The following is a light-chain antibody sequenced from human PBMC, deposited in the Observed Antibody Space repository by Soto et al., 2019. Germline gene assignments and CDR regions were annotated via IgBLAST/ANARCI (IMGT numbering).Light chain of an antibody. J-gene: IGKJ4*01. CDR3: QQSYSVPLT. V-gene: IGKV1-39*01. Sequence: DIQMTQSPSSLSASVGDRVTITCRASQSISSDFNWYQKKPGKAPKLLIYGASTLESGVPSRFSGSGSGTDFTLTISSLQPEDFATYYGQQSYSVPLTFGGGTEVEIK. CDR2: GAS. CDR1: QSISSD.